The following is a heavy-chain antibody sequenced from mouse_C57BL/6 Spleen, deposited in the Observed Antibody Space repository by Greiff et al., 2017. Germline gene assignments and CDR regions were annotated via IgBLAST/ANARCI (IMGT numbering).Heavy chain of an antibody. J-gene: IGHJ4*01. D-gene: IGHD1-1*01. CDR1: GFTFSSYA. CDR2: ISDGGSYT. CDR3: ARADYGSSYDYAMDY. V-gene: IGHV5-4*03. Sequence: EVMLVESGGGLVKPGGSLKLSCAASGFTFSSYAMSWVRQTPEKRLEWVATISDGGSYTYYPDNVKGRFTISRDNAKNNLYLQMSHLKSEDTAMYYCARADYGSSYDYAMDYWGQGTSVTVSS.